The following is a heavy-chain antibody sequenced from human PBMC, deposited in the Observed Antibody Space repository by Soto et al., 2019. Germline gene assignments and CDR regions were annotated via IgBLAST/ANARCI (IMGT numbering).Heavy chain of an antibody. CDR2: IVVGSGNT. CDR3: AADRDCSGGSCYDLGYFDY. Sequence: SVKVSCKASGYTFTIYYMHCVLQSLLQRLEWIGWIVVGSGNTNYAQKFQERVTITRDMSTSTAYMELSSLRSEDTAVYYCAADRDCSGGSCYDLGYFDYWGQGTLVTVSS. D-gene: IGHD2-15*01. V-gene: IGHV1-58*02. J-gene: IGHJ4*02. CDR1: GYTFTIYY.